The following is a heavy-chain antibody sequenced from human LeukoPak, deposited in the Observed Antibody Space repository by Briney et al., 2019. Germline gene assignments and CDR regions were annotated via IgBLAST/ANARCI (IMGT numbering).Heavy chain of an antibody. CDR3: AKEVGYCTSTTCYAYFDY. CDR1: GFSFSSYS. J-gene: IGHJ4*02. V-gene: IGHV3-23*01. Sequence: RAGGSLRLSCAASGFSFSSYSMNWVRQAPGKGLEWVSGISGSGGSTYYADSVEGRFTISRDNSKNTLYLQMNSLRAEDTAVYYCAKEVGYCTSTTCYAYFDYWGQGTLVTVSS. D-gene: IGHD2-2*01. CDR2: ISGSGGST.